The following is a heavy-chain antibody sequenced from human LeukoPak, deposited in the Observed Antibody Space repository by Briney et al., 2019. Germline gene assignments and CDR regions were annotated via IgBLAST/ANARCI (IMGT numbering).Heavy chain of an antibody. CDR2: ISYDGSNK. CDR3: ARAYGTY. Sequence: SLRLSCADSGFTFSSYAMHWVLQAPVKGLEWVAVISYDGSNKYYADSVKGRFTISRDNSKNTLYLQMNSLRAEDTAVYYCARAYGTYWGQGTLVTVSS. CDR1: GFTFSSYA. J-gene: IGHJ4*02. V-gene: IGHV3-30*04. D-gene: IGHD4-17*01.